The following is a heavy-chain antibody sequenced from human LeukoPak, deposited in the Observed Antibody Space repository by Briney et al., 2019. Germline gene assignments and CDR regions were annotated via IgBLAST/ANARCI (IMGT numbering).Heavy chain of an antibody. CDR1: GLTLSSYW. CDR3: ARDRASDTAKPFDY. J-gene: IGHJ4*02. D-gene: IGHD5-18*01. CDR2: INSDGSTT. Sequence: GGSLRLSCAASGLTLSSYWMHWVRQAPGKGLVLVSRINSDGSTTNYADSVQGRFTVSRDNAKNTLYLQMNSLRAEDTAVYYCARDRASDTAKPFDYWGQGTLVTVSS. V-gene: IGHV3-74*01.